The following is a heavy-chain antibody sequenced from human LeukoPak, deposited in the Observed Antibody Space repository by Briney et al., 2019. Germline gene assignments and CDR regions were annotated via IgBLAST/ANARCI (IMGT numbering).Heavy chain of an antibody. D-gene: IGHD2-21*02. CDR3: ARTLVSDCYSGSDY. Sequence: PSVTLSLTCTVSGGSISSSDYCWGWIRPPPGKGLEWIGSVYPSGSTYSNPSLKNRVTIFVDTSNNQFSLRLSSVTAADTAVYWCARTLVSDCYSGSDYWGQGALVTVSS. CDR2: VYPSGST. J-gene: IGHJ4*02. CDR1: GGSISSSDYC. V-gene: IGHV4-39*01.